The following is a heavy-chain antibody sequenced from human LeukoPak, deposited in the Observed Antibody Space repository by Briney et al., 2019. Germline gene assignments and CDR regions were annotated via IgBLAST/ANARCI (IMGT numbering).Heavy chain of an antibody. D-gene: IGHD5-12*01. CDR2: IYYSGST. Sequence: SETLSLTCTVSGGSIGSSSYYWGWIRQPPGKGLEWIGTIYYSGSTSYNPSLRSRVTISVDTSKNQFSLKLTSVTAADTAVYYCARYAGSQSGYDPFDYWGQGTLVTVSS. CDR3: ARYAGSQSGYDPFDY. CDR1: GGSIGSSSYY. J-gene: IGHJ4*02. V-gene: IGHV4-39*01.